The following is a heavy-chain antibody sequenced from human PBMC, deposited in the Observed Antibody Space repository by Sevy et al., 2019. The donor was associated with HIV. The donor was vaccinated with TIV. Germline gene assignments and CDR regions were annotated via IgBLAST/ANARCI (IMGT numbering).Heavy chain of an antibody. J-gene: IGHJ6*02. CDR1: GFSFSRSX. CDR3: AREAVLIGGVIVSYGMDV. V-gene: IGHV3-30*01. CDR2: XSYNGNKK. Sequence: GGSLRLSCATSGFSFSRSXXXXXXXXPGKGXXXXXXXSYNGNKKYNEDSVKGRFTISRDDPKNTLYLQMNSLRVEDTAVYYCAREAVLIGGVIVSYGMDVWGQGTTVTVSS. D-gene: IGHD3-16*02.